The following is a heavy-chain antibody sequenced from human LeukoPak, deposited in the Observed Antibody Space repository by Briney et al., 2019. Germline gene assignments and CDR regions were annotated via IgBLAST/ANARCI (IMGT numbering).Heavy chain of an antibody. CDR3: ARRTAGSGTFFFDS. D-gene: IGHD6-13*01. V-gene: IGHV5-51*01. CDR1: GYSLSSYW. Sequence: GESLKISCKGSGYSLSSYWIGWVRQMPGKGLKWMGVIYTGDSDIKYSPSFQGQVTISADKFITTAYLQWTSLKASDTAMYYCARRTAGSGTFFFDSWGQGTLVTVSS. CDR2: IYTGDSDI. J-gene: IGHJ4*02.